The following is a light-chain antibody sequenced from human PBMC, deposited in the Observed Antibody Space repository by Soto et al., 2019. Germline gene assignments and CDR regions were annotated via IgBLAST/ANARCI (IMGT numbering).Light chain of an antibody. CDR2: EVT. CDR3: NFLSSSSTLFV. J-gene: IGLJ2*01. Sequence: QSVLTDPASVSGSPGQSITISCTGTSSDIDSYNYVSCSQQHPGKAPKLMFYEVTNRPSGVSNRSSGSKLCNTAALTVPGIQAEDESEYYCNFLSSSSTLFVFG. CDR1: SSDIDSYNY. V-gene: IGLV2-14*01.